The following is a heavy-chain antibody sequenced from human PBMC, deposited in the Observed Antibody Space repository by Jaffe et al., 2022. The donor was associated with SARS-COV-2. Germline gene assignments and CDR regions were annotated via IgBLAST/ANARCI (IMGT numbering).Heavy chain of an antibody. D-gene: IGHD2-21*02. CDR3: AREYPLWGGDSYGENWFDP. CDR1: GGSISSYY. J-gene: IGHJ5*02. Sequence: QVQLQESGPGLVKPSETLSLTCTVSGGSISSYYWSWIRQPPGKGLEWIGYIYYSGSTNYNPSLKSRVTISVDTSKNQFSLKLSSVTAADTAVYYCAREYPLWGGDSYGENWFDPWGQGTLVTVSS. CDR2: IYYSGST. V-gene: IGHV4-59*01.